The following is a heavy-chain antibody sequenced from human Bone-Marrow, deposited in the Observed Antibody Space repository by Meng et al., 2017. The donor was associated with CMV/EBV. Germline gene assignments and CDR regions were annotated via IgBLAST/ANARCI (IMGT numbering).Heavy chain of an antibody. CDR1: GFTFDDYA. CDR2: ISWNSGSI. V-gene: IGHV3-9*01. Sequence: SLRLSCAASGFTFDDYAMHWVRQAPGKGLEWVSGISWNSGSIGYADSVKGRFTISRDNAKNSLYLQMNSLRAEDTAVYYCASNPRWGQGTLVTVSS. J-gene: IGHJ4*02. CDR3: ASNPR. D-gene: IGHD2/OR15-2a*01.